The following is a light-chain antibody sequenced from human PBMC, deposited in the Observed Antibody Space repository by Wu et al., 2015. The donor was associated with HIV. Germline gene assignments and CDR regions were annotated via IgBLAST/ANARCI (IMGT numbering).Light chain of an antibody. Sequence: EIVLTQSPGTLSLSPGDRATLSCRASQGLSGRNLARYQQKPGQAPRLLIYDASRRATDIPDRFSGSGSGIEFTLTISRLEPEDFAVYYCQQYLSSPFTFGGGPRWRSN. CDR3: QQYLSSPFT. CDR2: DAS. J-gene: IGKJ4*01. CDR1: QGLSGRN. V-gene: IGKV3-20*01.